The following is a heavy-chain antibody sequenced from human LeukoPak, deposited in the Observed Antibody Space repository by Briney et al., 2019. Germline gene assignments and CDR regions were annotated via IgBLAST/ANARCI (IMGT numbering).Heavy chain of an antibody. CDR1: GFTFSSYG. V-gene: IGHV3-21*01. CDR3: ARDAGYCSSTSCHIPSG. Sequence: PGRSLRLSCAASGFTFSSYGMNWVRQAPGKGLEWVSSISSSSSYIYYADSVKGRFTISRDNAKNSLYLQMNSLRAEDTAVYYCARDAGYCSSTSCHIPSGWGQGTLVTVSS. D-gene: IGHD2-2*02. J-gene: IGHJ4*02. CDR2: ISSSSSYI.